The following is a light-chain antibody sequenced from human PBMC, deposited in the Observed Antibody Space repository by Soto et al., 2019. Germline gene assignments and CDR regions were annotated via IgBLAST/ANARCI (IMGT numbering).Light chain of an antibody. J-gene: IGKJ1*01. CDR3: QQSYRFPKT. CDR1: QSISSY. CDR2: AAS. V-gene: IGKV1-39*01. Sequence: DIQMTQSPSSLSASVGDRVTITCRASQSISSYLNWYQHKPGKAPKLLIYAASSLQSGVPSRFSGSGSGTDFTLTIISLQPEDFATYYCQQSYRFPKTFGRGTKVDIK.